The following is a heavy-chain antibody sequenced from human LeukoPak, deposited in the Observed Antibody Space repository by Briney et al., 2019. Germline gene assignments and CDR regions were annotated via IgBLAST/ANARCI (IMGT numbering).Heavy chain of an antibody. CDR1: EFTFSNYA. D-gene: IGHD2-2*01. J-gene: IGHJ3*02. CDR2: ISGNGGST. CDR3: AKDIVVVPAAGDAFDI. Sequence: PGGSLRLSCAASEFTFSNYAMSWVRQAPGKGLEWVSVISGNGGSTYYAASVKGRFTISRDNSKKTVSLQMNSLRAEDTAVYYCAKDIVVVPAAGDAFDIWGQGTMVTVSS. V-gene: IGHV3-23*01.